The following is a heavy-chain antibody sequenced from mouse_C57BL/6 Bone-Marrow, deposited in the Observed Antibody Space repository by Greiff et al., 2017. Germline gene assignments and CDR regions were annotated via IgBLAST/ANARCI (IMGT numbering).Heavy chain of an antibody. J-gene: IGHJ3*01. CDR1: GFTFSSYA. Sequence: DVQLVESGGGLVKPGGSLKLSCAASGFTFSSYAMSWVRQTPEKRLEWVATISDGGSYTYYPDNVKGRFTISRDNAKNNLYLQMSHLKSEDTAMYYCARGGIRAWFAYWGQGTLVTVSA. V-gene: IGHV5-4*01. CDR2: ISDGGSYT. D-gene: IGHD2-4*01. CDR3: ARGGIRAWFAY.